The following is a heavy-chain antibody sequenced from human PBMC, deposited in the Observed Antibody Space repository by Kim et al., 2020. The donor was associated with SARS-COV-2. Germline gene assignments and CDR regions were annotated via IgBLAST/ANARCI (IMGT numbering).Heavy chain of an antibody. CDR2: IYYSGTT. CDR3: ARHRHVVVVIGATWGVRDV. Sequence: SETLSLTCTVSGGSISDNYDYWGWIRQPPGKRLEWIGSIYYSGTTYYNPSLKSRVTISVDTSKNQFSLELSSVAAADTAMYYCARHRHVVVVIGATWGVRDVGGQATTVTVS. J-gene: IGHJ6*02. CDR1: GGSISDNYDY. D-gene: IGHD2-15*01. V-gene: IGHV4-39*01.